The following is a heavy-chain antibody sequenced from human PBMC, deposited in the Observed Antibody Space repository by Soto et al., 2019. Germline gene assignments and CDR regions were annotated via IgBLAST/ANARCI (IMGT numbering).Heavy chain of an antibody. CDR3: ARDAYCSSTGCYSDYYYYGMDV. CDR2: INPNSGGT. V-gene: IGHV1-2*04. Sequence: ASVKVSCKASGYTFTTYSIAWVRQAPGQGLEWMGWINPNSGGTNYAQKFQGWVTMTRDTSISTAYMELSRLRSDDTAVYYCARDAYCSSTGCYSDYYYYGMDVWGQGTTVTVSS. J-gene: IGHJ6*02. CDR1: GYTFTTYS. D-gene: IGHD2-2*01.